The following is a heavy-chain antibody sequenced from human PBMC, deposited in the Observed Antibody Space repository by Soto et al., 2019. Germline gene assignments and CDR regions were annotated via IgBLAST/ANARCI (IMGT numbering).Heavy chain of an antibody. Sequence: ASVKVSCKASGYTLASYAISWMRQAPGQGLEWMGWISAYNGSTNYAQKLQGRVTMTTDTSTSTAYMELRSLRSDDTAVYYCARDPPPPDYWGQGTLVTAPQ. CDR1: GYTLASYA. J-gene: IGHJ4*02. CDR2: ISAYNGST. CDR3: ARDPPPPDY. V-gene: IGHV1-18*01.